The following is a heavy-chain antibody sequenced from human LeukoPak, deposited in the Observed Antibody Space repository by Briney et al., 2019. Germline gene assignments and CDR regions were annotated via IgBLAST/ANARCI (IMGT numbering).Heavy chain of an antibody. CDR1: GYTFTASY. D-gene: IGHD3-9*01. V-gene: IGHV1-2*02. J-gene: IGHJ4*02. Sequence: ASVKVSCKASGYTFTASYIHWVRLAPGQGLEWMGWMNPNSGDIHYVQKFQGRVTMTRDTSISTAYMDLSRLGSDDTAVYYCARGGYDILTGSYRVRYYFDYWGQGTLVTVSS. CDR3: ARGGYDILTGSYRVRYYFDY. CDR2: MNPNSGDI.